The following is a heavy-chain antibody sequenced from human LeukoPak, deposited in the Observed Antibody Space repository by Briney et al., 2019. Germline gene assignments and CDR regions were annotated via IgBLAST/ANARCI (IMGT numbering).Heavy chain of an antibody. CDR3: ARGGLGMRGSVTNFDY. CDR2: IYTSGST. V-gene: IGHV4-4*07. Sequence: TSETLSLTCTVSGGSISSYYWSWIRQPAGKGLEWIGRIYTSGSTNYNPSLKSRVTMSVDTSKNQFSLKLSSVTAADTAVYYCARGGLGMRGSVTNFDYWGQGTLVTVSS. CDR1: GGSISSYY. J-gene: IGHJ4*02. D-gene: IGHD3-10*01.